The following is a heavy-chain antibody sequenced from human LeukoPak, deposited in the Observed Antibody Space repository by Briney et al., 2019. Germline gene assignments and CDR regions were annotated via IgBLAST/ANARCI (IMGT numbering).Heavy chain of an antibody. CDR1: GFTFGDYA. Sequence: GGSLRLSCTASGFTFGDYAISWFRQAPGKGLEWVGFIRSKAYDGTTEYAASVKGRFTISRDDSKSIAYLQMNSLKTEDTAVYYCTSGYNWNDYRHYYYYMDVWGKGTTVTVSS. J-gene: IGHJ6*03. D-gene: IGHD1-1*01. CDR2: IRSKAYDGTT. V-gene: IGHV3-49*03. CDR3: TSGYNWNDYRHYYYYMDV.